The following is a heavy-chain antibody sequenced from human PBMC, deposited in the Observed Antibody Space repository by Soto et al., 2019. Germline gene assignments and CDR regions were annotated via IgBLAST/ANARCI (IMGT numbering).Heavy chain of an antibody. CDR3: ARGGYSYAYYYYGMDV. V-gene: IGHV3-21*01. D-gene: IGHD5-18*01. J-gene: IGHJ6*02. CDR2: ISSSSSYI. CDR1: GFTFSSYS. Sequence: PGGSLRLSCAASGFTFSSYSMNWVRQAPGKGLEWVSSISSSSSYIYYADSVKGRFTISRDNAKNSLYLQMNSLRAEDTAVYCCARGGYSYAYYYYGMDVWGQGTTVTVSS.